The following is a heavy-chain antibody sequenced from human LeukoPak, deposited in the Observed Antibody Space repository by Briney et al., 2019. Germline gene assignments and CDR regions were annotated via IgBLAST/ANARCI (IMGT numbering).Heavy chain of an antibody. D-gene: IGHD5-18*01. Sequence: ASVKVSCKASGYTFTGYYMHWVRQAPGQGLEWMGRINPNSGGTNYAQKFQGRVTMTRDTSISTAYTELSRLRSDDTAVYYCAREGGLYSYGAHWWGQGTLVTVPS. J-gene: IGHJ4*02. CDR1: GYTFTGYY. V-gene: IGHV1-2*06. CDR2: INPNSGGT. CDR3: AREGGLYSYGAHW.